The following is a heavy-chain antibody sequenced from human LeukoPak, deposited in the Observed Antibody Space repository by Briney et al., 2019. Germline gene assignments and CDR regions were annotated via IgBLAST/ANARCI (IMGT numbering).Heavy chain of an antibody. CDR3: AAKTVNMVRGVMS. Sequence: PGGSLRLSCAASGFTVSSNYTSWVRQAPGKGLEWVSVIYSGGSTYYADSVKGRFTISRDNSKNTLCLQMNSLRAEDTAVYYCAAKTVNMVRGVMSWGQGTLVTVSS. V-gene: IGHV3-53*01. CDR1: GFTVSSNY. CDR2: IYSGGST. D-gene: IGHD3-10*01. J-gene: IGHJ4*02.